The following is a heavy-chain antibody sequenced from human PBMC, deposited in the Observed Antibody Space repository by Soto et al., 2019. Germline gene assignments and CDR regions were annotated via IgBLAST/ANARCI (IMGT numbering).Heavy chain of an antibody. CDR3: ARVRGVIILYGMDV. V-gene: IGHV4-59*01. D-gene: IGHD3-10*01. Sequence: SETLSLTCTVSGGSISSYYWSWIRQPPGKGLEWIGYIYYSGSTNYNPSLKSRVTISVDTSKNQFSLKLSSVTAADTAVYYCARVRGVIILYGMDVWGQGTTVTVSS. CDR1: GGSISSYY. J-gene: IGHJ6*02. CDR2: IYYSGST.